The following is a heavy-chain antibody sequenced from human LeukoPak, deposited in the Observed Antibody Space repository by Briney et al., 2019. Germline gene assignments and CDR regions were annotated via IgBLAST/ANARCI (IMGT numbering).Heavy chain of an antibody. V-gene: IGHV3-23*01. D-gene: IGHD6-13*01. CDR1: GFTSNTYA. Sequence: GGSLRLSCAGSGFTSNTYAINWVRQAPNKGLEWVSGVTATGDRTYYADSVRGRFSVSSDSSRTTFYLQMDSLRGDDTAVYYCAADRPEYGSSPLNWFDPWGQGTLVTVSS. CDR2: VTATGDRT. J-gene: IGHJ5*02. CDR3: AADRPEYGSSPLNWFDP.